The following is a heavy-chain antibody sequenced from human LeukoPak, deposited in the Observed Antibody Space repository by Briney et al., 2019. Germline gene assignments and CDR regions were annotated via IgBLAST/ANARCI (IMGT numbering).Heavy chain of an antibody. J-gene: IGHJ4*02. CDR3: ARQTYYDSSGHGICFDY. D-gene: IGHD3-22*01. CDR1: GGSISSGDYY. V-gene: IGHV4-30-4*01. Sequence: EPSQTLSLTCTVSGGSISSGDYYWSWIRQPPGKGLEWIGYIYYSGSTYYNPSLKSRVTISVDTSKNQFSLRLSSVTAADTAVYYCARQTYYDSSGHGICFDYWGQGTLVTVSS. CDR2: IYYSGST.